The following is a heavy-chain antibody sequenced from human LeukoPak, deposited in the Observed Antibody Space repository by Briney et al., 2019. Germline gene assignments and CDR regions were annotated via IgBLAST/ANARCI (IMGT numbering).Heavy chain of an antibody. V-gene: IGHV3-48*03. J-gene: IGHJ4*02. D-gene: IGHD3-10*01. CDR2: ISSSGSTI. CDR1: GFTFSSYE. Sequence: PGGSLRLSCAASGFTFSSYEVNWVRQAPGKGLEWVSYISSSGSTIYYADSVKGRFTISRDNAKNSLYLQMNSLRAEDTAVYYCARYGSGSYTLGERRYFDYWGQGTLVTVSS. CDR3: ARYGSGSYTLGERRYFDY.